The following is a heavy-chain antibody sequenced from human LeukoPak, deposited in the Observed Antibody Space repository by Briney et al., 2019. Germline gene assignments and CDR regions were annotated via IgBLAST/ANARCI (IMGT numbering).Heavy chain of an antibody. V-gene: IGHV4-38-2*02. CDR2: IYHSGST. D-gene: IGHD3-22*01. J-gene: IGHJ4*02. Sequence: TSETLSLTCTVSGYSISSGYYWGWIRQPPGKGLEWIGSIYHSGSTYYNPSLKSRVTISVDTSKNQFSLKLSSVTAADTAVYYCARGDYYDSSGYPYYFDYWGQGTLVTVSS. CDR1: GYSISSGYY. CDR3: ARGDYYDSSGYPYYFDY.